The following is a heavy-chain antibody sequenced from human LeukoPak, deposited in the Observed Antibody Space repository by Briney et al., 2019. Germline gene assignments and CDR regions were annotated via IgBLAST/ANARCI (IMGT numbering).Heavy chain of an antibody. V-gene: IGHV3-7*01. CDR2: INPDGSGT. D-gene: IGHD4-17*01. CDR1: AFTFSAYW. J-gene: IGHJ4*02. CDR3: VRLFGGVTTFDY. Sequence: SGGSLRLSCAASAFTFSAYWMSWVRQGPGKGLDWVASINPDGSGTRYVDSVRGRFTISRDNAQNSLYLHMNSLSAEDTAVYYCVRLFGGVTTFDYWGQGTLITVSS.